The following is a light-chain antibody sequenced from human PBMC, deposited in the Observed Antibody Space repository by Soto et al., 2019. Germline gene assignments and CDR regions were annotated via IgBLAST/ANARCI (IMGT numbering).Light chain of an antibody. CDR3: CSYVGGYSYV. J-gene: IGLJ1*01. CDR2: DVS. Sequence: QSALTQPRSVSESPGQSVTVSCIGTSSDVGDYNSVSWYSQHSAKATQIMIYDVSKRPSGVPDRFSGYKSGNTASLTISGLQAEDEADYYCCSYVGGYSYVFGIGTKVT. CDR1: SSDVGDYNS. V-gene: IGLV2-11*01.